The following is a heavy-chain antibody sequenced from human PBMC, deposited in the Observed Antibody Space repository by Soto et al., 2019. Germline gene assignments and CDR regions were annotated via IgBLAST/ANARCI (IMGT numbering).Heavy chain of an antibody. Sequence: SVKVSCKASGGTFSSYAISWVRQAPGQGLEWMGGIIPIFGTANYAQKFQGRVTITADESTSTAYMELSSLRSEDTAVYYCARRTYCSGGSCYGRFDYWGQGTLVTVSS. CDR2: IIPIFGTA. V-gene: IGHV1-69*13. CDR1: GGTFSSYA. D-gene: IGHD2-15*01. CDR3: ARRTYCSGGSCYGRFDY. J-gene: IGHJ4*02.